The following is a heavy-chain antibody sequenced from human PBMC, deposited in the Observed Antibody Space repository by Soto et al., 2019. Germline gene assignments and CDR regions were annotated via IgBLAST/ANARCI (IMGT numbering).Heavy chain of an antibody. D-gene: IGHD2-21*02. J-gene: IGHJ4*02. Sequence: PSETLSLTCAVSGGSISGSYYYWSWIRQHPGKGLEWIGYIYYSGSTYYNPSLKSRVTISVDTSKNQFSLKLSSVTAADTAVYYCARDRGGNSLDYWGQGTLVTVSS. CDR3: ARDRGGNSLDY. CDR2: IYYSGST. V-gene: IGHV4-31*11. CDR1: GGSISGSYYY.